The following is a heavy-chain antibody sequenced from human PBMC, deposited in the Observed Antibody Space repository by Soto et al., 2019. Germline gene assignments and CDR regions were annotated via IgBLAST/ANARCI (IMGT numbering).Heavy chain of an antibody. D-gene: IGHD2-21*01. Sequence: VYLHQSGPGLVKPSGTLSLTCAVSGDSISSTHWWTWVRQTPGKGLEWMGEVQHSGSTSYNPSLKTRVTISVDTSNNRSSLKLTSVSAADTAVYYCATLPPRIVVTVLPIPTWGQGTLVSVSS. CDR1: GDSISSTHW. V-gene: IGHV4-4*02. J-gene: IGHJ5*02. CDR3: ATLPPRIVVTVLPIPT. CDR2: VQHSGST.